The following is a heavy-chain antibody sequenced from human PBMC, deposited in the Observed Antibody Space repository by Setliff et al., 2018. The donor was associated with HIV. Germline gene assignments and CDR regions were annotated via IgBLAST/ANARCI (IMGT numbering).Heavy chain of an antibody. V-gene: IGHV4-59*08. CDR2: VYYTGST. J-gene: IGHJ4*02. D-gene: IGHD1-26*01. CDR3: ARNQRVGATIFDY. Sequence: SETLSLTCTVSSDSSRFYYWTWIRQPPGKGLEWIGNVYYTGSTNYNPSLKSRVTISVHTSGNQFSLNLNSVTAADTAVYYCARNQRVGATIFDYWGQGTLVTVSS. CDR1: SDSSRFYY.